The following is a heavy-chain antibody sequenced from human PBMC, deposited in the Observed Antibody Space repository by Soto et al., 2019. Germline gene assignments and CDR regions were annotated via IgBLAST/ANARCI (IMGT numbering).Heavy chain of an antibody. V-gene: IGHV3-23*01. D-gene: IGHD5-18*01. Sequence: EVQLLESGGGLVQPGGSLRLSCAASGFTFSNYARSWVRQAPGKGLEWVSSISSSGGSTYYADSVKGRFTISRDNSKNTLYLQMNSLRAEDTAVDYCAKEAGRDGYNVDYWGQGTLVTVSS. CDR1: GFTFSNYA. CDR3: AKEAGRDGYNVDY. CDR2: ISSSGGST. J-gene: IGHJ4*02.